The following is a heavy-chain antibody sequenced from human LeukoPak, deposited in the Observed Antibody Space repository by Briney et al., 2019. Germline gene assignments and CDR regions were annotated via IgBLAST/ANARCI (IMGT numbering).Heavy chain of an antibody. CDR1: GLTFDDYG. CDR3: ARAPYYYDSSGYYPRGAFDI. Sequence: GGSLRLSCAASGLTFDDYGMSWVRQAPGKGLEGVSGINWNGGSTGYADSVKGRFTISRDNAKNSLYLRMSSLRAEDTALYYCARAPYYYDSSGYYPRGAFDIWGQGTMVTVSS. V-gene: IGHV3-20*04. J-gene: IGHJ3*02. CDR2: INWNGGST. D-gene: IGHD3-22*01.